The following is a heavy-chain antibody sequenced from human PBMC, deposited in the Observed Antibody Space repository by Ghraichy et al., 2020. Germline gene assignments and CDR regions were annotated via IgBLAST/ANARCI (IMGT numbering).Heavy chain of an antibody. CDR2: ISSNGGST. D-gene: IGHD1-1*01. V-gene: IGHV3-64D*06. CDR1: GFTFSSYA. CDR3: VKDSHDTRNVAYYFDY. J-gene: IGHJ4*02. Sequence: GGSLRLSCSASGFTFSSYAMHWVRQAPGKGLEYVSAISSNGGSTYYADSVKGRFTISRDNSKNTLYLQMSSLRAEDTAVYYCVKDSHDTRNVAYYFDYWGQGTLVTVSS.